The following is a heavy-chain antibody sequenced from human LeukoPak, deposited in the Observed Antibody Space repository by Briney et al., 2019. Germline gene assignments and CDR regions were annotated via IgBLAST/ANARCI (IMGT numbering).Heavy chain of an antibody. V-gene: IGHV1-18*01. J-gene: IGHJ5*02. Sequence: ASVKVSCKTSGYTFNSYTISWVRQAPGQGLEWMGWISAYNGDTNYAEKFQGRVTMTTDTSTSTAFLELRSLRSDDTAVYYCARETTRSSYDFWRRANWFDPWGQGTLVTVSS. CDR2: ISAYNGDT. D-gene: IGHD3-3*01. CDR1: GYTFNSYT. CDR3: ARETTRSSYDFWRRANWFDP.